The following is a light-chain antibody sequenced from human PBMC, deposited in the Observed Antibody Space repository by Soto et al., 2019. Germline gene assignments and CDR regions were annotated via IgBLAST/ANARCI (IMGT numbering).Light chain of an antibody. CDR2: EVS. V-gene: IGLV2-8*01. CDR1: SGDVGGYNY. J-gene: IGLJ2*01. Sequence: QSVLTQPPSASGSPGQSVTISCTGTSGDVGGYNYVSWYQQHPGKAPELMIYEVSKRPSGVPDRFSGSKSGNTASLTVSGLQAEDEADYYCSSYAGSNNWVVFGGGTQLTVL. CDR3: SSYAGSNNWVV.